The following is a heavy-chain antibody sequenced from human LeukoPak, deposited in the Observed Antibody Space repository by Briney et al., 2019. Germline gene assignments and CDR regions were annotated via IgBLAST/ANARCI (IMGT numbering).Heavy chain of an antibody. CDR3: ARDWTDIAMIH. Sequence: GGSLRLSCVASGFIFSNYAMHWVRQAQGKGPEWVAFISYDESNKLHAASVTGRFTISRDNSKNTLYLQMNNLRPDDTAIYYCARDWTDIAMIHWGQGTLVTVSS. CDR2: ISYDESNK. V-gene: IGHV3-30*04. D-gene: IGHD5-12*01. J-gene: IGHJ4*02. CDR1: GFIFSNYA.